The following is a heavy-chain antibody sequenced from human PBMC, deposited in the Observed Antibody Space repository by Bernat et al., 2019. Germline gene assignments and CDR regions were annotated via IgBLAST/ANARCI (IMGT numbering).Heavy chain of an antibody. J-gene: IGHJ4*02. CDR1: GFTFSSYG. D-gene: IGHD3-9*01. V-gene: IGHV3-30*18. CDR2: ISYDGSNK. CDR3: AKDSTGYYYY. Sequence: QVQLVESGGGVVQPGRSLRLSCAASGFTFSSYGMHWVRQAPGKGLEWVAVISYDGSNKYYADSVKDRFTISRDNSKNTLYLQMNSLRAEDTAVYYCAKDSTGYYYYWGQGTLVTVSS.